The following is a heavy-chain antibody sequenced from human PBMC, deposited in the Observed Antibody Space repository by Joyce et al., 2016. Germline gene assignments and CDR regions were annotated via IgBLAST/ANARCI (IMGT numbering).Heavy chain of an antibody. J-gene: IGHJ4*02. CDR3: ARAPELDY. V-gene: IGHV5-51*01. CDR2: IYPGESDT. Sequence: EVQLVQSGAEVKKPGESLIISGKGSGYRFSSYWIGWVRQVPGKGLEWMGIIYPGESDTRYSPSFQGQVTISADKSINTAFLQWSSLEASDTAIYYCARAPELDYWGQGTLVTVSS. CDR1: GYRFSSYW.